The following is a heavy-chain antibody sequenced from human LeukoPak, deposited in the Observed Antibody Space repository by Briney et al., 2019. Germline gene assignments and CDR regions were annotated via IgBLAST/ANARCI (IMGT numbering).Heavy chain of an antibody. Sequence: GGSLRLSCAASGFTFSSYWMSWVRQAPGKGLEWVANMNQDGSAKFYVDSVKGRFTVSRDNTENSVYLQMRSLRADDTAIYYCARDPDHGAIDFWGQGTLVTVSS. CDR2: MNQDGSAK. CDR1: GFTFSSYW. J-gene: IGHJ4*02. D-gene: IGHD3-10*01. V-gene: IGHV3-7*01. CDR3: ARDPDHGAIDF.